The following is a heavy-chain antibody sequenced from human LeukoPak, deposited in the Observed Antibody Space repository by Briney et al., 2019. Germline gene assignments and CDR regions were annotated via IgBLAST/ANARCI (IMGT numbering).Heavy chain of an antibody. V-gene: IGHV4-4*02. J-gene: IGHJ4*02. CDR3: ARAEGYCSMGD. D-gene: IGHD6-13*01. Sequence: SETLSLTCAVSGGSISGSHWWSWVRQPPGKGLEWIGEIQHSGSTNFNPSLKSRVTISVDKSKNQFSLKLRSVTAADTAVYYCARAEGYCSMGDWGQGTLVTVSS. CDR1: GGSISGSHW. CDR2: IQHSGST.